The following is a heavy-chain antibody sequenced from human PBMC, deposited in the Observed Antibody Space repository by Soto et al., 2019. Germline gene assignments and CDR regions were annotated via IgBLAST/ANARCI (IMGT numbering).Heavy chain of an antibody. Sequence: GGSLRLSCAASGFTVRSSYMSWVRQAPGKGLEWVSVIYSGGSTYYADSVKGRFTISRDNSKNTLYLQMNSLRAEDTAVYYCARDLGDYDDYWGQGTLVTVSS. J-gene: IGHJ4*02. CDR3: ARDLGDYDDY. CDR2: IYSGGST. V-gene: IGHV3-53*01. D-gene: IGHD3-16*01. CDR1: GFTVRSSY.